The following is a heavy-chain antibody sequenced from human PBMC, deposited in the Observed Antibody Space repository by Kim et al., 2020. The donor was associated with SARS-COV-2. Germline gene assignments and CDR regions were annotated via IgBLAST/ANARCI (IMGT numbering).Heavy chain of an antibody. CDR2: VYYSGTI. CDR1: GDSVRSSYYF. J-gene: IGHJ4*02. CDR3: ASGPEQVVPRCVY. D-gene: IGHD6-13*01. V-gene: IGHV4-39*01. Sequence: SETLSLTCSVSGDSVRSSYYFWGWIRQPPGKGLEYLGNVYYSGTISYNSSLKSRATILVDASENKLSLKLTSVTAADTALYFCASGPEQVVPRCVYWGQG.